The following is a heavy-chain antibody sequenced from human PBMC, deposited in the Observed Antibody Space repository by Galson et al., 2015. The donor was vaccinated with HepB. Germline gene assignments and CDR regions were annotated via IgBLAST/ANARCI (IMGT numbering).Heavy chain of an antibody. Sequence: SLRLSCAASGFSFSSNAMHWVRQAPGKGLEWVAVISFDVSKKHYGDSVNGRFTISRDNSKNTLYLQMDSLRTEDTALYYCARDFPVGGSYPYYFDYWGRGTLVTVSS. V-gene: IGHV3-30-3*01. J-gene: IGHJ4*02. CDR1: GFSFSSNA. CDR3: ARDFPVGGSYPYYFDY. D-gene: IGHD1-26*01. CDR2: ISFDVSKK.